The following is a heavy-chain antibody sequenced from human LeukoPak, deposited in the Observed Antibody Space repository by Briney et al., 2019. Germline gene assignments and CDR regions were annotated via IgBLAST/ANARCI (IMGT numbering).Heavy chain of an antibody. Sequence: GGSLRLSCAASGFTFSNYGLHWVRQAPGKGLEWVAFIRYDGSEKYYADSVKGRFTVSRDNSKNTLYLQMNSLRTEDTAVYYCAKGEDYNLDYWGQGNLVTVPS. V-gene: IGHV3-30*02. D-gene: IGHD5-24*01. CDR2: IRYDGSEK. CDR3: AKGEDYNLDY. CDR1: GFTFSNYG. J-gene: IGHJ4*02.